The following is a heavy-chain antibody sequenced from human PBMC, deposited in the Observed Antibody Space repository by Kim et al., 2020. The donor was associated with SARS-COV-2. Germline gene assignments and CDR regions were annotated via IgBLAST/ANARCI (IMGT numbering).Heavy chain of an antibody. J-gene: IGHJ4*02. CDR2: ISSSGHT. Sequence: GGSLRLSCAASGFSFTDNYMTWIRQAPGQGLEWLSDISSSGHTSYTDSVKGRFTISRDNAKKSLYLQMNSLRVEDTAVYYCARDRDGYNSFDYWVQGTLGTVPS. CDR1: GFSFTDNY. CDR3: ARDRDGYNSFDY. V-gene: IGHV3-11*06. D-gene: IGHD5-12*01.